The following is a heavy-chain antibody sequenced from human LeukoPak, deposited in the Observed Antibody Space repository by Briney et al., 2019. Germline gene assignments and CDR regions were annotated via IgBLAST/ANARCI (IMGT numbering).Heavy chain of an antibody. V-gene: IGHV4-59*08. Sequence: PSETLSLTCSVSGGSFSGYYWNWFRQAPGQGLEWIGYIHHSGVSAYNPSLKSRVTMSADRSKKQFSLKLSSVTAADTAVYYCARHPDSSGYLGGWGQGTLVTVSS. CDR1: GGSFSGYY. CDR2: IHHSGVS. J-gene: IGHJ4*02. CDR3: ARHPDSSGYLGG. D-gene: IGHD3-22*01.